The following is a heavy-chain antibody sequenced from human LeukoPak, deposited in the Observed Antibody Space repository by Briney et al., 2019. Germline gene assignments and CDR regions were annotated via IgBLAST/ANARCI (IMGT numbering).Heavy chain of an antibody. Sequence: SETLSLTCAVSGGSISSGGYSWSWIRQPPGKGLEWIGYIYYSGSTYYNPSLKSRVTISVDTSKNQFSLKLSSVTAADTAVYYCARLSPPLYYYGSGTTPGRRFDYWGQGTLVTVSS. CDR3: ARLSPPLYYYGSGTTPGRRFDY. CDR2: IYYSGST. CDR1: GGSISSGGYS. D-gene: IGHD3-10*01. J-gene: IGHJ4*02. V-gene: IGHV4-30-4*07.